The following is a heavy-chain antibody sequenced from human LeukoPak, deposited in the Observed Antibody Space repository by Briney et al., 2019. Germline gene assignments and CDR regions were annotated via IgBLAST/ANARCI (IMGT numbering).Heavy chain of an antibody. Sequence: PGGSLRLSCAASGFTFSSYGMHWVRQAPGKGLEWVANTKQDGSEKYYVDSVKGRFTISRDNAKNSLYLQMNSLRAEDTAVYYCARIRFLEWLPELYYFDYWGQGALVTVSS. J-gene: IGHJ4*02. CDR1: GFTFSSYG. CDR2: TKQDGSEK. D-gene: IGHD3-3*01. V-gene: IGHV3-7*01. CDR3: ARIRFLEWLPELYYFDY.